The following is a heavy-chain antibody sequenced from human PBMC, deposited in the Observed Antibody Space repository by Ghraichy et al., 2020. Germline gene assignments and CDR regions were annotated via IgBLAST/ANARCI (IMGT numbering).Heavy chain of an antibody. D-gene: IGHD3-10*01. CDR2: VYSLAST. CDR3: ARPPSDYGSGRDAFDI. CDR1: GGSISSSSDF. Sequence: SETLSLTCTVSGGSISSSSDFWSWIRQPPGKGLEWIGTVYSLASTYFNPSLKSRATISVESSKSQFSLKLRSVTAADTVVYYCARPPSDYGSGRDAFDIWGQGTMVTVS. J-gene: IGHJ3*02. V-gene: IGHV4-39*01.